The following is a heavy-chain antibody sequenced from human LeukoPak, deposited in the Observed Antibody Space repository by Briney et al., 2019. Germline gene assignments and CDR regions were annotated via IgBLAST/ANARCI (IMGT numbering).Heavy chain of an antibody. CDR2: ISAYNGNT. V-gene: IGHV1-18*01. CDR1: GCTFTSYG. CDR3: ARDRGYGSGSYSDY. J-gene: IGHJ4*02. D-gene: IGHD3-10*01. Sequence: ASVTVSCKASGCTFTSYGISWVRQAPGQGLEWMGWISAYNGNTNYAQKLQGRVTMTTDTSTSTAYMELRSLRSDDTAVYYCARDRGYGSGSYSDYWGQGTLVTVSS.